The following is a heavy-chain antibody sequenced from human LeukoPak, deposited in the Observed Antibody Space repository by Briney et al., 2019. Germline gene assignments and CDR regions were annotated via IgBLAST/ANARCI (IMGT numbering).Heavy chain of an antibody. CDR1: GGSIGSYY. V-gene: IGHV4-59*01. CDR3: ARGGSGYALNWFDP. D-gene: IGHD5-12*01. J-gene: IGHJ5*02. CDR2: ISYSGST. Sequence: PSETLSLTCTVSGGSIGSYYWSWIRQPPGKGLEWIGHISYSGSTNYNPSLKSRVTISVDTPKNQFSLKLSSVTAADTAVYYCARGGSGYALNWFDPWGQGTLVTVSS.